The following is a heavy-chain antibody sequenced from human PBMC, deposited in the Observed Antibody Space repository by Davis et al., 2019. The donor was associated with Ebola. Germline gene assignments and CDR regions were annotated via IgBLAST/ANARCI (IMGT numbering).Heavy chain of an antibody. CDR2: ILYDGSNK. CDR1: GFTFSSYG. CDR3: AKGDILTGYYPCVYGMDV. D-gene: IGHD3-9*01. J-gene: IGHJ6*02. V-gene: IGHV3-30*18. Sequence: GGSLRLSCAASGFTFSSYGMHWVRQAPGKGLEWVAVILYDGSNKYYADSVKGRFTIPRDNSKNTLYLKMNSLRAEDTAVYYCAKGDILTGYYPCVYGMDVWGQGTTVTVSS.